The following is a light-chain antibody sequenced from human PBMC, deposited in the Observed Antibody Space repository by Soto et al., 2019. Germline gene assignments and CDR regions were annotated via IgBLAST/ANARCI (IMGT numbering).Light chain of an antibody. CDR2: EVS. Sequence: QSALTQPASVSGSPGQSITISCTGTSNDVGGYNYVYWYQQHPGKAPKLMMYEVSNRPSGVSDRFSGSKSGNTASLIISGLLAEDEADYYCSSFTSRTTVLFGGGTKLTVL. J-gene: IGLJ2*01. CDR3: SSFTSRTTVL. CDR1: SNDVGGYNY. V-gene: IGLV2-14*01.